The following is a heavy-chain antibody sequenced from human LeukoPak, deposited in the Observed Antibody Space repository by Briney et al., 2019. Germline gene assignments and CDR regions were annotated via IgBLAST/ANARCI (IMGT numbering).Heavy chain of an antibody. J-gene: IGHJ6*03. CDR2: IIPIFGTA. CDR3: ARSRLQQLAYYYYYYMDV. V-gene: IGHV1-69*05. D-gene: IGHD6-13*01. Sequence: ASVKVSCKASGGTFSSYAISWVRQAPGQGLEWMGGIIPIFGTANYAQKFQGRVTITTDESTSTAYMELSSLRSEDTAVYYFARSRLQQLAYYYYYYMDVWGKGTTVTVSS. CDR1: GGTFSSYA.